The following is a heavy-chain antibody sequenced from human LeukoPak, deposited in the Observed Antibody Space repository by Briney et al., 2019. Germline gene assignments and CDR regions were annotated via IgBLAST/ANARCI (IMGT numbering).Heavy chain of an antibody. CDR3: AKEIAYCGGDCYPGVAFDI. Sequence: GGSLRLSCAASGFTVSSNYMNWVRQAPGKGLEWVSVIYGGGNIYYADSVKGRFTISRDNSKNTLYLQMNSLRAEDTAVYYCAKEIAYCGGDCYPGVAFDIWGQGTMVTVSS. J-gene: IGHJ3*02. D-gene: IGHD2-21*02. CDR1: GFTVSSNY. V-gene: IGHV3-53*01. CDR2: IYGGGNI.